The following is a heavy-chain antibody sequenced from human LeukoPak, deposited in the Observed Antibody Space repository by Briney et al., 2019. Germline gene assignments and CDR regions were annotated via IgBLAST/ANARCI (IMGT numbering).Heavy chain of an antibody. CDR2: INPNSGGT. Sequence: ASVKVSCKASGYTFTSYGISWVRQAPGQGLEWMGWINPNSGGTNYAQKFQGWVTMTRDTSISTAYMELSRPRSDDTAVYYCARVRWGDSSGSFPDAFDIWGQGTMVTVSS. V-gene: IGHV1-2*04. CDR3: ARVRWGDSSGSFPDAFDI. J-gene: IGHJ3*02. CDR1: GYTFTSYG. D-gene: IGHD3-22*01.